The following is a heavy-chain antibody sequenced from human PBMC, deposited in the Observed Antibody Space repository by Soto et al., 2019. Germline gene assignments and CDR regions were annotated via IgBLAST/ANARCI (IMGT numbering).Heavy chain of an antibody. CDR3: ARAFGSTDY. D-gene: IGHD6-13*01. CDR1: GYTFSSYG. Sequence: QVQLVQSGAEVKKPGASVKVSCEASGYTFSSYGISWVRQAPGQGFEWMGWISGYNSITRYAQKFQGRATMPTDTSTSPAYMELRSLRSDDTAVYYCARAFGSTDYWGQGTLVTVSS. CDR2: ISGYNSIT. V-gene: IGHV1-18*01. J-gene: IGHJ4*02.